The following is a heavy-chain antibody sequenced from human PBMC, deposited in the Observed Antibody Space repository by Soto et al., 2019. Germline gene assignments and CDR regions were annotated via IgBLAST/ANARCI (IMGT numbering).Heavy chain of an antibody. Sequence: QLLESGGGLVQPGGSLRLSCAASGFTFSNHGMSWVRQAPGEGLEWVSGISYSGGTTNYADSVKVRYSISRDNSRNTLYLQMNSLRAEDTAVYYCAKDSGTGFKRNWYFDLWGRGTLVTVSS. V-gene: IGHV3-23*01. CDR3: AKDSGTGFKRNWYFDL. J-gene: IGHJ2*01. CDR1: GFTFSNHG. CDR2: ISYSGGTT. D-gene: IGHD3-10*01.